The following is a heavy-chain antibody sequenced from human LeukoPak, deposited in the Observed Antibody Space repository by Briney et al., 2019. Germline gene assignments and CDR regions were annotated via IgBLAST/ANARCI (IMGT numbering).Heavy chain of an antibody. V-gene: IGHV4-30-4*01. Sequence: SQTLSLTCTVSGGSISSGDYYWSWIRQPPGKGLEWIGYIYYSGSTYYNPSLKSRVTISVDTSKNQFSLKLSSVTAADTAVYYCARDIVVTPGSMDYWGQGTLVTASS. CDR3: ARDIVVTPGSMDY. J-gene: IGHJ4*02. CDR1: GGSISSGDYY. CDR2: IYYSGST. D-gene: IGHD4-23*01.